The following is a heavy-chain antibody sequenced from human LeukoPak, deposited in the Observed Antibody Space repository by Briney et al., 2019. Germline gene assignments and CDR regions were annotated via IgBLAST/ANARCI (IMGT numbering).Heavy chain of an antibody. CDR2: IKEGGSEK. CDR3: AKRGASWDFDY. CDR1: GFNFGEFW. J-gene: IGHJ4*02. Sequence: GGSLRLSCAASGFNFGEFWMAWVRQTPGKGLEWVADIKEGGSEKFYVDSVKGRFTISRDNSKNTLFLQMNSLRAEGTAVYYCAKRGASWDFDYWGQGTLVTVSS. D-gene: IGHD2-15*01. V-gene: IGHV3-7*01.